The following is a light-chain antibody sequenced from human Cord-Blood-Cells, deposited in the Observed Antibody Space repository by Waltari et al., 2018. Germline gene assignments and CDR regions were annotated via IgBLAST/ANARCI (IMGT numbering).Light chain of an antibody. V-gene: IGLV1-44*01. Sequence: QPVLTQPPSASGTPGQRATISCSGSSSNIGSNPVTCYQQSPGTPPQLLIYSNNQRPPGVPARFSGSKSGTSAALAISGRQSEDEADYYCAAWDDSLNGVVFGGGTKLTVL. J-gene: IGLJ2*01. CDR1: SSNIGSNP. CDR2: SNN. CDR3: AAWDDSLNGVV.